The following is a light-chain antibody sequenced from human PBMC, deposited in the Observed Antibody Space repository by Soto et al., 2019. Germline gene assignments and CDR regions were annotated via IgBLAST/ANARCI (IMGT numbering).Light chain of an antibody. CDR3: ISYRGSDTSYV. CDR2: EVR. CDR1: SSDIGSYNY. J-gene: IGLJ1*01. V-gene: IGLV2-14*01. Sequence: QSALTQPASVSGSPGQSITISCTGTSSDIGSYNYVAWYQQFPDKTPKLIIYEVRNRPSGVSFRFSGSKSSNTASPTISGLQAEDEADYYCISYRGSDTSYVFGTGTKVTVL.